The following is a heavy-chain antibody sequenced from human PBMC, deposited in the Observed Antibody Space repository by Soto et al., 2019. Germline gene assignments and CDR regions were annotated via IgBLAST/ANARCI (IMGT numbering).Heavy chain of an antibody. V-gene: IGHV3-30-3*01. CDR3: ARDYSGSYSGPLDFDY. CDR1: GFTFSSYA. D-gene: IGHD1-26*01. J-gene: IGHJ4*02. Sequence: GGSLRLSCAASGFTFSSYAMHWVRQAPGKGLEWVAVISYDGSNKYYADSVKGRFTISRDNSKNTLYLQMNSLRAEDTAVYYCARDYSGSYSGPLDFDYWGQGTLVTVSS. CDR2: ISYDGSNK.